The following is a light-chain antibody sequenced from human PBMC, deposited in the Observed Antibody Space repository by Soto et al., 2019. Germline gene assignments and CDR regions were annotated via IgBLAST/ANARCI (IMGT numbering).Light chain of an antibody. V-gene: IGLV1-40*01. CDR3: QSYDSSLRGYV. CDR1: RYNIGAGYD. Sequence: QSALTQPPSVSGAPGQRVTISCTGSRYNIGAGYDVHWYRQLPGTAPKLLLYGNTNRPSGVPDRFSGSKSGTSASLAITGLQAEDEAHYYCQSYDSSLRGYVFGTGTKVTVL. J-gene: IGLJ1*01. CDR2: GNT.